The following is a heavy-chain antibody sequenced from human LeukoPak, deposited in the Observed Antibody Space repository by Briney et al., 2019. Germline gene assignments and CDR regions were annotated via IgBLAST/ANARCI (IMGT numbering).Heavy chain of an antibody. Sequence: SETLSLTCTVSGGSISSSSYYWGWIRQPPGKGLEWIGSIYYSGSTYYNPSLKSRVTISVDTSKNQFSLKLSSVTAADTAVYYCARVIVGANSHAFDIWGQGTMVTVSS. CDR1: GGSISSSSYY. V-gene: IGHV4-39*07. CDR3: ARVIVGANSHAFDI. CDR2: IYYSGST. J-gene: IGHJ3*02. D-gene: IGHD1-26*01.